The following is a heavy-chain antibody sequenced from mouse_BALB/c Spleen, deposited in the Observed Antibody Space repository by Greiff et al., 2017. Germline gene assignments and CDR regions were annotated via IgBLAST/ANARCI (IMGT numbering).Heavy chain of an antibody. CDR2: ISTYYGDA. V-gene: IGHV1S137*01. D-gene: IGHD2-14*01. J-gene: IGHJ4*01. CDR3: ARDRYDERPYAMDY. Sequence: VKLVESGAELVRPGVSVKISCKGSGYTFTDYAMHWVKQSHAKSLEWIGVISTYYGDASYNQKFKGKATMTVDKSSSTAYMELARLTSEDSAIYYCARDRYDERPYAMDYWGQGTSVTVSS. CDR1: GYTFTDYA.